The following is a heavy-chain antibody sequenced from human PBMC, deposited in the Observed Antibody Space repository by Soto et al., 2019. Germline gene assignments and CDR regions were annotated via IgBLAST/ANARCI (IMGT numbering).Heavy chain of an antibody. Sequence: TSETLSLSCAASGFTFSSYSMNWVRQAPGKGLEWVSAISGSGSPIYYADSVKGRFTISRDNAKNTLYLQMNSLRADDTAVYYCARDMSGGTYNYYYGMDVWGQGTTVTVSS. D-gene: IGHD1-26*01. J-gene: IGHJ6*02. CDR3: ARDMSGGTYNYYYGMDV. V-gene: IGHV3-21*04. CDR2: ISGSGSPI. CDR1: GFTFSSYS.